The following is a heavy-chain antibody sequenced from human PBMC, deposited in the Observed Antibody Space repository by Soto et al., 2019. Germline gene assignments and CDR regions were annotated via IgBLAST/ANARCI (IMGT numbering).Heavy chain of an antibody. Sequence: EGSLRLSCAVSGFICSSYDMSWVRQAPGKGLEWVSTILVGGSTHYEDSVKGRFTISRDTSKNTVYLQMNSLTAGDTAFYYCAKATATSGGAFEIYGQGTMVTVSS. CDR1: GFICSSYD. CDR2: ILVGGST. CDR3: AKATATSGGAFEI. V-gene: IGHV3-23*01. D-gene: IGHD1-1*01. J-gene: IGHJ3*02.